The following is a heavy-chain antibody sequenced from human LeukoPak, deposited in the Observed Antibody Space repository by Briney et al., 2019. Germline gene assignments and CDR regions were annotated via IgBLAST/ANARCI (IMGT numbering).Heavy chain of an antibody. Sequence: GEAPEIFRNGPGYSFRRYWLGWVRQMPGNGLEWVGMIYPGESDTKYSPSFEGRVTISADKSISTAHLQSSSLKASDSALYFCARQAAGYSYPYDYWGQGTLVTVSS. CDR1: GYSFRRYW. CDR2: IYPGESDT. J-gene: IGHJ4*02. D-gene: IGHD5-18*01. V-gene: IGHV5-51*01. CDR3: ARQAAGYSYPYDY.